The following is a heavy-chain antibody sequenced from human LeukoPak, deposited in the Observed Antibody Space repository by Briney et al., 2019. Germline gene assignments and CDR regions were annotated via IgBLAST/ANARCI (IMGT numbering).Heavy chain of an antibody. V-gene: IGHV1-2*02. CDR1: GYTFTGYY. CDR2: INPNSGGT. Sequence: ASVKVSCKASGYTFTGYYMHWVRQAPGQGLEWMGWINPNSGGTNYAQKFQGRVTMTRDTSISTAYMELSRLRSDDTAVYYCARGFDFWSGYFTSFDPWGQGTLVTVSS. D-gene: IGHD3-3*01. J-gene: IGHJ5*02. CDR3: ARGFDFWSGYFTSFDP.